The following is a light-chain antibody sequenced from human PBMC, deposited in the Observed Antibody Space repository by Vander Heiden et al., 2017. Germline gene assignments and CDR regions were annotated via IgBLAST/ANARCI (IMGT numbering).Light chain of an antibody. CDR1: QSVLYSSNNRNY. J-gene: IGKJ4*01. Sequence: DIVMTQSPESLPVSMGESATINCKSSQSVLYSSNNRNYLAWYQQKPGQPPKLLIYCASTRGAGVPDRCSGSGSGADFTLTISSLQAEDVAVYYCQQYYSTHHFGGGTKLEIK. CDR2: CAS. CDR3: QQYYSTHH. V-gene: IGKV4-1*01.